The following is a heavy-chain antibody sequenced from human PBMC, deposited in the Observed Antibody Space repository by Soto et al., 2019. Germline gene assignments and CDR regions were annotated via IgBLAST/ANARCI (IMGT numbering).Heavy chain of an antibody. V-gene: IGHV1-3*01. Sequence: ASVKVSCKDSGYTFTSYAMHWVRQAPGQRLEWMGWINAGNGNTKYSQKFQGRVTITRDTSASTAYMELSSLRSEDTAVYYCARVVGGWYYFDYWGQRTLVTVSS. CDR3: ARVVGGWYYFDY. CDR2: INAGNGNT. D-gene: IGHD6-19*01. CDR1: GYTFTSYA. J-gene: IGHJ4*02.